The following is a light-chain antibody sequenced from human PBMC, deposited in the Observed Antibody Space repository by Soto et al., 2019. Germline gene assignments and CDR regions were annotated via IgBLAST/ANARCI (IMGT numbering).Light chain of an antibody. CDR2: GAS. CDR1: QSVSINA. V-gene: IGKV3-20*01. Sequence: EIVLTQSPGTLPLSPGERATLSCRASQSVSINALAWYQQKPGQAPRLLIYGASIRATGIPDRFSGSGSGTDFTLTISRLEPEDFAVYYCQQYGRSSWTFGQGTKVEVQ. J-gene: IGKJ1*01. CDR3: QQYGRSSWT.